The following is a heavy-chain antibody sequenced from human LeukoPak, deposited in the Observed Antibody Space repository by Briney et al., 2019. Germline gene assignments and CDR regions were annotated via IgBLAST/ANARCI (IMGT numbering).Heavy chain of an antibody. Sequence: SETLSLTCTVSGGSISTSTYYWGWIRQPPGKWLEWIGSISYSGSTYNNPSLKSRVTISVDTSKNQFSLKLSSVTAPDTAVYYCARRVYSGSYNWYFDLWGRGTLVTVSS. CDR1: GGSISTSTYY. CDR3: ARRVYSGSYNWYFDL. D-gene: IGHD1-26*01. CDR2: ISYSGST. V-gene: IGHV4-39*01. J-gene: IGHJ2*01.